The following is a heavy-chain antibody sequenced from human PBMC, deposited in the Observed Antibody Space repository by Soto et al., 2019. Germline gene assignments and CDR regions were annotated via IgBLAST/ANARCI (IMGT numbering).Heavy chain of an antibody. D-gene: IGHD5-12*01. V-gene: IGHV3-33*01. Sequence: QVQLVESGGGVVQPGRSLRLSCAASGFTFSSYGMHWVRQAPGKGLEWVAVIRYDGSNKYYADSVKGRFTISRDNSKNTLYLQMNSLRAEDTAVYYCARDGGGYQLGDLLDYWGQGTLVTVSS. CDR2: IRYDGSNK. CDR1: GFTFSSYG. CDR3: ARDGGGYQLGDLLDY. J-gene: IGHJ4*02.